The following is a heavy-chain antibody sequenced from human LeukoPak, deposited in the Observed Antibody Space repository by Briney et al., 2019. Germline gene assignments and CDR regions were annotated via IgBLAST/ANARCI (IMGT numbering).Heavy chain of an antibody. J-gene: IGHJ2*01. CDR1: GYTFTGYY. CDR3: AKDWTGTKPFDL. CDR2: INPNSGGA. D-gene: IGHD3/OR15-3a*01. Sequence: VASVKVSCKASGYTFTGYYMHWVRQAPGQGLEWMGWINPNSGGANYAQKFQGRVTMTRDTPISTAYMELSRLRSDDTAVYYCAKDWTGTKPFDLWGRGTLVTVSS. V-gene: IGHV1-2*02.